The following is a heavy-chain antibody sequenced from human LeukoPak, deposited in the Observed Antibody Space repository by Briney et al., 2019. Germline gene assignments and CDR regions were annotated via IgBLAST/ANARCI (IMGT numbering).Heavy chain of an antibody. CDR2: ISNDGGGT. V-gene: IGHV3-23*01. CDR3: AKGSSGYFADL. D-gene: IGHD3-22*01. Sequence: PGGSLRLSCAASGFTFSSYIMHWVRQAPGKGLEWVAAISNDGGGTMYAAFVEGRFTISRDNSKNTLFLQMNSLRAEDTALYYCAKGSSGYFADLWGQGTLVTVSS. J-gene: IGHJ5*02. CDR1: GFTFSSYI.